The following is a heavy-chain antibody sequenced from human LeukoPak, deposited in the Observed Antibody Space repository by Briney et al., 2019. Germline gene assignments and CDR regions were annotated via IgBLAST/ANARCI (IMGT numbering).Heavy chain of an antibody. J-gene: IGHJ4*02. Sequence: GGSLRLSCAASGFTFRSYAMSWVRQAQGKGLEWVSGVSGSGGGTYYADSVKGRFTISRDNSKNTLYLQMNSLRAEDAAVYYCAKDVAALDYWGQGTLVTVSS. CDR3: AKDVAALDY. CDR1: GFTFRSYA. V-gene: IGHV3-23*01. CDR2: VSGSGGGT.